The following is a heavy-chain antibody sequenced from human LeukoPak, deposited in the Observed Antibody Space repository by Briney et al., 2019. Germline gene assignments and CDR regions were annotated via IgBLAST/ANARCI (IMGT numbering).Heavy chain of an antibody. J-gene: IGHJ4*02. CDR3: ARDLSSSYYYVFDY. D-gene: IGHD3-22*01. CDR2: ISAYNGNT. CDR1: GYTFTSFG. Sequence: GASVKVSCKASGYTFTSFGISWVRQAPGQGLEWMGWISAYNGNTIYAQMLQGRVTMTTDTSTSTAYMELRSLRSDDTAVYYCARDLSSSYYYVFDYWGQGTLVTVSS. V-gene: IGHV1-18*01.